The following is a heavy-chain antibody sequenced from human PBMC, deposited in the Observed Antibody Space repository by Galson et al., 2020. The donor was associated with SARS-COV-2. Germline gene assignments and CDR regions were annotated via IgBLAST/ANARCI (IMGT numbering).Heavy chain of an antibody. CDR1: GYTFTSYD. J-gene: IGHJ5*02. Sequence: ASVKVSCKASGYTFTSYDISWVRQAPGQGLEWMGWISAYNGNTNYAQKLQGRVTMTTDTSTSTAYMELRSLRSDDTAVYYCARETNYGSGSYNWFDPWGQGALVTVSS. V-gene: IGHV1-18*04. CDR3: ARETNYGSGSYNWFDP. CDR2: ISAYNGNT. D-gene: IGHD6-19*01.